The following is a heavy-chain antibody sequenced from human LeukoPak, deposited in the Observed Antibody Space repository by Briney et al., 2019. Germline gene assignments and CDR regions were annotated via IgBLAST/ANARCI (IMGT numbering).Heavy chain of an antibody. CDR2: IYYSGTT. J-gene: IGHJ4*02. Sequence: PSETLSLTCTVSGGSISSYYWSWVRQPPGKGLEWIGYIYYSGTTNYNPSLKSRVTISVDTSKNQFSLKLSSVTAADTAVYYCARGELLPTYYFDYWGQGTLVTVSS. V-gene: IGHV4-59*12. CDR1: GGSISSYY. D-gene: IGHD3-22*01. CDR3: ARGELLPTYYFDY.